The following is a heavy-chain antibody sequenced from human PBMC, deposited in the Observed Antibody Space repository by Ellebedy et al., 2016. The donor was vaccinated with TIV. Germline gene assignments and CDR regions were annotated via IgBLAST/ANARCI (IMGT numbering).Heavy chain of an antibody. J-gene: IGHJ4*02. CDR1: GFTFSSYG. CDR3: ARDVAPSVLENYFDY. CDR2: IWYDGSNK. Sequence: PGGSLRLSCAASGFTFSSYGMHWVRQAPGKGLEWVAVIWYDGSNKYYVDSVKGRFTISRDTSKNTLYLQMKSLRAEDTAVYYCARDVAPSVLENYFDYWGQGTLVTVSS. D-gene: IGHD2-21*01. V-gene: IGHV3-33*08.